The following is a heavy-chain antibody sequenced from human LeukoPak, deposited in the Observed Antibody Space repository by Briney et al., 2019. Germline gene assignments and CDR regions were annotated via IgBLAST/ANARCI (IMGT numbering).Heavy chain of an antibody. CDR3: ARGPYSYDSSGAFDI. D-gene: IGHD3-22*01. CDR1: GDSISSGDYY. Sequence: SGTLSLTCTVSGDSISSGDYYWSWIQQPAGKGLEWIGRISSSGSTNYNPSLKSRVTISVDTSKNQFSLKLSSVTAADTAVYFCARGPYSYDSSGAFDIWGQGTMVTVSS. J-gene: IGHJ3*02. V-gene: IGHV4-61*02. CDR2: ISSSGST.